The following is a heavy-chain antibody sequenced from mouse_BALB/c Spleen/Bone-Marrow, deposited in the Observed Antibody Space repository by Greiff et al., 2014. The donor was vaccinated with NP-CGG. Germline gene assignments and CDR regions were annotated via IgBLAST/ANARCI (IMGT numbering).Heavy chain of an antibody. CDR3: AREGYGSSYGFAY. J-gene: IGHJ3*01. D-gene: IGHD1-1*01. CDR2: INPYNGGS. CDR1: GYSFAGYT. Sequence: EVQLQKSGPELVKPGASMKISCKASGYSFAGYTMNWVKQSHGKNLEWIGLINPYNGGSSYNQKFKGKATLTVDKSSSTAYMELLSLTSEDSAVYYCAREGYGSSYGFAYWGQGTLVTVSA. V-gene: IGHV1-18*01.